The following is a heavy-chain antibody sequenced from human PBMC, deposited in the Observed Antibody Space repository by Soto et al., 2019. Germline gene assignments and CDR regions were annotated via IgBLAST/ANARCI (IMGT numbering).Heavy chain of an antibody. CDR2: INSDRSTT. CDR3: ARVAYGDYSFNY. V-gene: IGHV3-74*01. J-gene: IGHJ4*02. D-gene: IGHD4-17*01. Sequence: EVQLVESGGGLVQPGGSLRVSCVASGFTFSNYWMHWLRQVPGKGLVWVSRINSDRSTTTYADSVKVRFTISRDNAKNTLYLQMNSLRAEDTAVYFCARVAYGDYSFNYWGQGTLVTVSS. CDR1: GFTFSNYW.